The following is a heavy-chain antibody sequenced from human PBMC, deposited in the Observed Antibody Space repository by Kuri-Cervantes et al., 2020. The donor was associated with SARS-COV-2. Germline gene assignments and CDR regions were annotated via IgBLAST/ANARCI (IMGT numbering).Heavy chain of an antibody. V-gene: IGHV1-24*01. CDR3: ARDPNANHNNWFDP. CDR1: GYTLTELS. Sequence: ASVKVSCKVSGYTLTELSMHWVRQAPGKGLEWMGGFDPEDGETIYAQKFQGRVTMTEDTSTDTAYMELSSLRSEDTAVYYCARDPNANHNNWFDPWGQGTLVTVSS. D-gene: IGHD4/OR15-4a*01. J-gene: IGHJ5*02. CDR2: FDPEDGET.